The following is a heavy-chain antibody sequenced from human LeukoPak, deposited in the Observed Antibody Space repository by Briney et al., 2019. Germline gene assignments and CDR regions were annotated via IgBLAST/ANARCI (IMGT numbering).Heavy chain of an antibody. V-gene: IGHV4-39*07. J-gene: IGHJ6*02. Sequence: SETLSLTCTVSGGSISSSSYYWGWIRQPPGKGLEWIGSIYYSGSTNYNPSLKSRVTISVDTSKNQFSLKLSSVTAADTAVYYCARVSMTTYLHYYYYYGMDVWGQGTTVTVSS. D-gene: IGHD4-17*01. CDR2: IYYSGST. CDR3: ARVSMTTYLHYYYYYGMDV. CDR1: GGSISSSSYY.